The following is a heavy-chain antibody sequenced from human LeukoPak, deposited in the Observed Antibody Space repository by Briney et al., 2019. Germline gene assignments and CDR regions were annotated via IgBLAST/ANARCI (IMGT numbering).Heavy chain of an antibody. J-gene: IGHJ6*02. CDR2: IVVGSGNT. Sequence: SVKVSCKASGFTFTSSAVQWVRQARGQRLEWIGWIVVGSGNTNYAQKFQERVTITRDMSTSTAYMELSSLRSEDTAVYYCAADSALRYSSGWSYYYGMDVRGQGTTVTVSS. CDR3: AADSALRYSSGWSYYYGMDV. D-gene: IGHD6-19*01. CDR1: GFTFTSSA. V-gene: IGHV1-58*01.